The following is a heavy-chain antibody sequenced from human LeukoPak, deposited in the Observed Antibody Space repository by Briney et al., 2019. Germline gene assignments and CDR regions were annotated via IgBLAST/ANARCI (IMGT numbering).Heavy chain of an antibody. V-gene: IGHV3-7*01. CDR2: IKQDGSEK. CDR3: ARDPEHDAFDI. J-gene: IGHJ3*02. Sequence: GGSLRLSCAASRFTFSSYWMSWVRQAPGKGLEWVANIKQDGSEKYYVDSVKGRFTISRDNAKNSLYLQMNSLRAEDTAVYYCARDPEHDAFDIWGQGTMVTVSS. D-gene: IGHD1-14*01. CDR1: RFTFSSYW.